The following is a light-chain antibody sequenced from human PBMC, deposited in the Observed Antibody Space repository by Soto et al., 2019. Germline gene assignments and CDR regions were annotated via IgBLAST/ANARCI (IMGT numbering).Light chain of an antibody. J-gene: IGLJ7*01. CDR1: TSNIGTFY. CDR2: IGD. Sequence: QSVLTQPPSTSSTPGQTVTVSCSGSTSNIGTFYVYWYQHLPGTAPKLLIYIGDQRASGVSDRFSASKSGTSASPAISGLRSDDEADYYCAAWDDNLNAYVFGSGTQLTVL. V-gene: IGLV1-47*02. CDR3: AAWDDNLNAYV.